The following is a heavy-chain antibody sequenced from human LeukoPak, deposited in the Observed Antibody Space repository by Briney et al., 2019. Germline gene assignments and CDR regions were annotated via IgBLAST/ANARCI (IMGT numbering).Heavy chain of an antibody. CDR3: ARGWGYCSGGSCNVFDH. V-gene: IGHV6-1*01. CDR2: TYYRSKWFN. CDR1: GDRVSGNSGS. J-gene: IGHJ4*02. Sequence: SQTLSLTCAISGDRVSGNSGSWNWIRQSPSRGLEWLGRTYYRSKWFNDYAVSVKSRVAINPDTSKNQFSLQLKSVTPEDTAVYYCARGWGYCSGGSCNVFDHWGRGTPVTVSA. D-gene: IGHD2-15*01.